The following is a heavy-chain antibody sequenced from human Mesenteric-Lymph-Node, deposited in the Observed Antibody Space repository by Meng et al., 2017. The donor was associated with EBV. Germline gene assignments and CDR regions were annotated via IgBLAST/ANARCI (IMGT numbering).Heavy chain of an antibody. V-gene: IGHV4-61*01. CDR1: GGSVSAGSYY. Sequence: QVQLKGSGPGLAKPSEALSLICTVSGGSVSAGSYYWSWIRQSPGKGPEWIGYISYSHYTKQNPSLRSRVTISIDTSKNQFSLKLTSVTAADTAVYYCARSPYSGTYWGGLFDYWGQGALVTVSS. CDR2: ISYSHYT. CDR3: ARSPYSGTYWGGLFDY. J-gene: IGHJ4*02. D-gene: IGHD1-26*01.